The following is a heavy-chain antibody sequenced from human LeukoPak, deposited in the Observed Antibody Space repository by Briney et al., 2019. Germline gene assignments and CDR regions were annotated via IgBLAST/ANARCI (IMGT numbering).Heavy chain of an antibody. CDR1: GFTFSSYG. V-gene: IGHV3-23*01. CDR3: AKDVEDGSGTTYGNGAFDI. CDR2: ISGRGGST. J-gene: IGHJ3*02. D-gene: IGHD3-10*01. Sequence: GGTLRLSCAASGFTFSSYGLSGFPKAPGKGLEWVSAISGRGGSTYYADSVKGRFTISRDNSKNTLYLQMNSLRAEDTAVYYCAKDVEDGSGTTYGNGAFDIWGQGTMVTVSS.